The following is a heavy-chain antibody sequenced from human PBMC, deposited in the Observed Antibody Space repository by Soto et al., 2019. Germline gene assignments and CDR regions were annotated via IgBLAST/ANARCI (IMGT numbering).Heavy chain of an antibody. J-gene: IGHJ4*02. CDR2: TNHTGRT. CDR3: ACDGGIAAAGT. Sequence: ETLSPTCAVYCWAFGFYYCSCILHPPGKGLEWIGETNHTGRTNDNPSLKSRVTISLDTSRNQSSLKLISVTSAHTAVYYCACDGGIAAAGTWGQGTLVPVS. CDR1: CWAFGFYY. D-gene: IGHD6-13*01. V-gene: IGHV4-34*01.